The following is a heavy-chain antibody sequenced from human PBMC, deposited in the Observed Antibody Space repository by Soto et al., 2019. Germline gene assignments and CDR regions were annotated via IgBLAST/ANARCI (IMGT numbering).Heavy chain of an antibody. CDR2: IYPGDSDT. CDR1: GYSFTSYW. CDR3: ARARFIRFLEWLPRGYYYGMDV. V-gene: IGHV5-51*01. D-gene: IGHD3-3*01. Sequence: PGESLNISCKGSGYSFTSYWIGWVRQMPGKGLEWMGIIYPGDSDTSYSPSFQGQVTISADKSISTAYLQWRSLKAADTAVYYCARARFIRFLEWLPRGYYYGMDVWGQGTTVTVSS. J-gene: IGHJ6*02.